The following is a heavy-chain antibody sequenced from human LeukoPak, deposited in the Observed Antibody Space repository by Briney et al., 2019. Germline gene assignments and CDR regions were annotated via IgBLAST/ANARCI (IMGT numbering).Heavy chain of an antibody. CDR3: AAAQRPGIAAAGSPPLDY. Sequence: SVKVSCKDSGFTFTSSAVQWVRQARGQRLEWIGWIVVGSGNTNYAQKFQERVTITRDMSTSTAYMELSSLRSEDTAVYYCAAAQRPGIAAAGSPPLDYWGQGTLVTVSS. CDR1: GFTFTSSA. CDR2: IVVGSGNT. J-gene: IGHJ4*02. V-gene: IGHV1-58*01. D-gene: IGHD6-13*01.